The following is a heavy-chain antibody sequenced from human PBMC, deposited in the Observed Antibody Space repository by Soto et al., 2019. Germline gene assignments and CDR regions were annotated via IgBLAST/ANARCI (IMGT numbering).Heavy chain of an antibody. Sequence: SETLSLTCTASGVSISSSSYYWGWCRHPPGTGLEWIGTIYYGGSSYSNPSLQSRVTISLDTSKNQFSLKLTSVTAAETAVYYCARHGSYWGKGKLVTV. CDR2: IYYGGSS. CDR1: GVSISSSSYY. V-gene: IGHV4-39*01. CDR3: ARHGSY. J-gene: IGHJ4*02.